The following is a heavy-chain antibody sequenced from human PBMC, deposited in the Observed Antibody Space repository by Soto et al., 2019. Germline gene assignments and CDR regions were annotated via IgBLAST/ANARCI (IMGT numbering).Heavy chain of an antibody. J-gene: IGHJ6*02. CDR1: GYSFTSYW. CDR2: IYPGDSDT. V-gene: IGHV5-51*01. CDR3: ASTMVRGVDTDYYYGMDV. D-gene: IGHD3-10*01. Sequence: GESLKISCKGSGYSFTSYWIGWVRQMPGKGLEWMGIIYPGDSDTRYSPSFQGQATISADKSISTAYLQWSSLKASDTAMYYCASTMVRGVDTDYYYGMDVWGQGTTVTVSS.